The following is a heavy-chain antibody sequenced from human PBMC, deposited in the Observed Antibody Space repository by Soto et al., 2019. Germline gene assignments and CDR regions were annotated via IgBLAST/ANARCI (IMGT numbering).Heavy chain of an antibody. D-gene: IGHD5-12*01. CDR1: GGSISSGGYY. V-gene: IGHV4-31*03. CDR3: ARVSGWLRPKTAYYFDY. J-gene: IGHJ4*02. CDR2: IYYSGST. Sequence: PSETLSLTCTVSGGSISSGGYYWSWIRQHPGKGLEWIGYIYYSGSTYYNPSLKSRVTISVDTSKNQFSLKLSSVTAADTAVYYCARVSGWLRPKTAYYFDYWGQGTLVTVSS.